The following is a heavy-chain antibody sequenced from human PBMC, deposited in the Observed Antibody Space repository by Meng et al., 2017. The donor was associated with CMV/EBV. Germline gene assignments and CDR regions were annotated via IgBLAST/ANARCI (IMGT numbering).Heavy chain of an antibody. V-gene: IGHV4-34*01. Sequence: AETLSLTCAVYGGSFSGYYWSWIRQPPGKGLEWIGEINHSGSTNYNPSLKSRVTLSVDTSKNQFSLKLSSVTAADTAVYYCARGRFVYCSSTSCYTRWNWFDPWGQGTLVTVSS. CDR1: GGSFSGYY. CDR2: INHSGST. D-gene: IGHD2-2*02. J-gene: IGHJ5*02. CDR3: ARGRFVYCSSTSCYTRWNWFDP.